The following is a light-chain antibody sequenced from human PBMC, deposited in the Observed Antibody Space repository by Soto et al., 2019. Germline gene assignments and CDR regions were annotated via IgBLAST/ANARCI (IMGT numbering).Light chain of an antibody. CDR3: QQHNSYPLT. Sequence: IQLTQSPSSLSASVGDRVTITCRASQGVGSYSAWYQQKPGTAPKLLIYVTSTLQSGVPSRFSGSGSGTDFTLTISSLQPEDFATYYCQQHNSYPLTFGGGTKVEIK. J-gene: IGKJ4*01. CDR1: QGVGSY. CDR2: VTS. V-gene: IGKV1-9*01.